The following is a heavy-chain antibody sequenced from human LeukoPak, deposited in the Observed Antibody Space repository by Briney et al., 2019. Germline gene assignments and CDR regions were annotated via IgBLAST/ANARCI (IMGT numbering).Heavy chain of an antibody. CDR2: IYHSGTT. Sequence: SETLSLTCTVSGGSIGSYYWSWIRQPPGKGLECIGYIYHSGTTNYNPSLKSRVTISADTSKNQFSLKLTSVTAADTAIYYCARQRDYADFLDAFDVWGQGTMVTVSS. V-gene: IGHV4-59*08. CDR1: GGSIGSYY. J-gene: IGHJ3*01. CDR3: ARQRDYADFLDAFDV. D-gene: IGHD4-17*01.